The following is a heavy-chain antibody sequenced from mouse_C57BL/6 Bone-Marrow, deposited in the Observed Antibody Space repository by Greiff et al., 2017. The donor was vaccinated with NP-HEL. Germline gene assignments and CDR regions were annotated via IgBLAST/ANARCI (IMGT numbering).Heavy chain of an antibody. J-gene: IGHJ2*01. Sequence: EVQVVESGGGLVQPGGSLKLSCAASGFTFSDYYMYWVRQTPEKRLEWVAYISNGGGSTYYPDTVKGRFTISRDNAKNTLYLQMSRLKSEDTAMYYCALYYYGSPYFDYWGQGTTLTVSS. V-gene: IGHV5-12*01. D-gene: IGHD1-1*01. CDR2: ISNGGGST. CDR1: GFTFSDYY. CDR3: ALYYYGSPYFDY.